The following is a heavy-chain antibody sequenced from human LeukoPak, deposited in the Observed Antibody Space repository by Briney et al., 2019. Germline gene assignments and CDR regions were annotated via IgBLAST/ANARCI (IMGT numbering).Heavy chain of an antibody. CDR1: AYTFTNDD. CDR2: MNANSGNT. V-gene: IGHV1-8*01. Sequence: ASVTVSFTASAYTFTNDDINRVRQAAGQGGEGRGWMNANSGNTGYTQKFQGRVTITSDTSISTACMELSNLRSEATAVYYCARNIPFVRKTEPRNWFDPWGQGPLVPVSS. D-gene: IGHD2-2*02. CDR3: ARNIPFVRKTEPRNWFDP. J-gene: IGHJ5*02.